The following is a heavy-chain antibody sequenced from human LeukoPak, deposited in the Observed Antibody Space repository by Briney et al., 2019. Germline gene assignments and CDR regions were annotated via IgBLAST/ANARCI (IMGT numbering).Heavy chain of an antibody. CDR2: INPSGGST. CDR3: AVLSEAFDAFDI. V-gene: IGHV1-46*01. CDR1: GYTFTSYY. J-gene: IGHJ3*02. D-gene: IGHD2/OR15-2a*01. Sequence: GASVKVSCKASGYTFTSYYMHWVRQAPGQGLEWMGIINPSGGSTSYAQKFQGRVTMTRDTSTSTVYMELSSLRSEDTAVYYCAVLSEAFDAFDIWGQGTMITVSP.